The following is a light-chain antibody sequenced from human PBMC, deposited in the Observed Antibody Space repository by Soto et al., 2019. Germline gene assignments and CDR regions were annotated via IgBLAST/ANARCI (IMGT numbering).Light chain of an antibody. V-gene: IGKV3-15*01. CDR3: QQYSHWRLWWT. CDR1: QSIRTN. J-gene: IGKJ3*01. Sequence: EIVLTQSPATLSVSAGGTVTLSCRASQSIRTNLAWYQQIPRQAPRLLVYGASTGATGVPARVSGSSSGIDKTLAISSLRCVYSAFCSSQQYSHWRLWWTFGPGTKVHIK. CDR2: GAS.